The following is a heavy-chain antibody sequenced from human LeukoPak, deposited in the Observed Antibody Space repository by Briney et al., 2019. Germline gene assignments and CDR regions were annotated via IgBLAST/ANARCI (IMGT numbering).Heavy chain of an antibody. V-gene: IGHV4-59*01. CDR1: GGSINIYY. Sequence: SETLSLTCTVSGGSINIYYWTWIRQPPGKGLEWIGYVYYSGSTDYNASLKSRVTILLDTSKKQVSLKLSSVTAADTAVYYCARDVVAAAGTWDYWGQGTLVTVSS. CDR3: ARDVVAAAGTWDY. D-gene: IGHD6-13*01. J-gene: IGHJ4*02. CDR2: VYYSGST.